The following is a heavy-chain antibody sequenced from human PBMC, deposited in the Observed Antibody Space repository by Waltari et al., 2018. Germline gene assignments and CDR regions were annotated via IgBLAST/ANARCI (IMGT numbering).Heavy chain of an antibody. CDR2: IIPISAIA. V-gene: IGHV1-69*10. CDR3: AGLNY. J-gene: IGHJ4*02. Sequence: QVQLVQSGAEVKKPGSSVKVSCKASGGGFNNYAVSWVRPAPGQGLEWMGGIIPISAIANYAQRFQGRVTITADTSTSTTYMELNRLRSDDTAVYYCAGLNYWGQGTLVTVSS. CDR1: GGGFNNYA.